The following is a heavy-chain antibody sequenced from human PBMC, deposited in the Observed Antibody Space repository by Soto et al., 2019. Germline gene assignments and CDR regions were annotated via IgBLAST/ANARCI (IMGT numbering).Heavy chain of an antibody. Sequence: GGPLRLSCAASGFTFTRYSMNWVRQAPGKGLEWVSSISSTTNYISYGDSMKGRFTISRDNAKNSLYLEMNSLRAEDTAVYYCARESEDFTSNFDYWGQGTLVTVSS. CDR2: ISSTTNYI. CDR1: GFTFTRYS. J-gene: IGHJ4*02. V-gene: IGHV3-21*06. CDR3: ARESEDFTSNFDY.